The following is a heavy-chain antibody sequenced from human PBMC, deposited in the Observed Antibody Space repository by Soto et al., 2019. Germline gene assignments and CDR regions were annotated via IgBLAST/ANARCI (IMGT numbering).Heavy chain of an antibody. J-gene: IGHJ6*02. V-gene: IGHV3-21*01. D-gene: IGHD1-1*01. Sequence: SLTLYCAFSGSSFSNYNIHWVRAPPGKGLGSVSTIRSGRYTVYADSVKGRFSISSVAANSSMSMEKNSLRGEATAVSFSAKEETAWSLAYGLDGWGRGPTVTVSS. CDR1: GSSFSNYN. CDR3: AKEETAWSLAYGLDG. CDR2: IRSGRYT.